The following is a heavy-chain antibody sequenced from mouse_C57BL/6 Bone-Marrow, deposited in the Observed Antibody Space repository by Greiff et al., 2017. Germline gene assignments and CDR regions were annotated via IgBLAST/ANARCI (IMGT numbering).Heavy chain of an antibody. D-gene: IGHD5-2*01. CDR3: ANKIY. J-gene: IGHJ2*01. CDR1: GYAFSSSW. Sequence: QVQLKESGPELVKPGASVKISCKASGYAFSSSWMNWVKQRPGKGLEWIGRIYPGDGETNYTGKFKGKATLTADKYSSTAHMQLSSLTSEDSAVYFCANKIYWGQGTTLTVSS. V-gene: IGHV1-82*01. CDR2: IYPGDGET.